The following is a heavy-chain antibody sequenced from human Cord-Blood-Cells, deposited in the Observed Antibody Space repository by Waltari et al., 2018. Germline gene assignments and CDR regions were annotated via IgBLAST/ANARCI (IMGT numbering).Heavy chain of an antibody. CDR1: GGSSSSYY. Sequence: QVHLQESGPGLVRPSETLSLTCTVSGGSSSSYYWSWIRQPPGKGLEWIGYIYYSVSTNYNPSLQSRVNISVATSKIQFSLKLSSVTAADTAVYYCARGGGYCSSTSCYAFDIWGQGTMVTVSS. V-gene: IGHV4-59*01. CDR2: IYYSVST. J-gene: IGHJ3*02. CDR3: ARGGGYCSSTSCYAFDI. D-gene: IGHD2-2*01.